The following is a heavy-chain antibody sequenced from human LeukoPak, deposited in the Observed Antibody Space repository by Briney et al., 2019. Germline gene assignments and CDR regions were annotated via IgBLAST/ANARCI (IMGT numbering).Heavy chain of an antibody. Sequence: SETLSLTCSVSGGSISDYYWSWIRQPPGKGLEWIGYIYYSGIVNYNPSLTTRVTISVDTSKNQYSLKLNSVTAADTAVYYCARWGSNMAREKGDHWGQGTLVTVSS. J-gene: IGHJ4*02. CDR3: ARWGSNMAREKGDH. CDR2: IYYSGIV. D-gene: IGHD3-10*01. V-gene: IGHV4-59*08. CDR1: GGSISDYY.